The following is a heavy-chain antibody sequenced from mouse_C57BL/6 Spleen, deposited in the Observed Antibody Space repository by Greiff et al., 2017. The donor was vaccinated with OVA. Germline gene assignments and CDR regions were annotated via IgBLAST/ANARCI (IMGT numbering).Heavy chain of an antibody. J-gene: IGHJ2*01. CDR2: ISSGSSTI. D-gene: IGHD1-1*01. CDR1: GFTFSDYG. V-gene: IGHV5-17*01. Sequence: VQLQQSGGGLVKPGGSLKLSCAASGFTFSDYGMHWVRQAPEKGLEWVAYISSGSSTIYYADTVKGRFTISRDNAKNTLFLQMTSLRSEDTAMYYCARNYGSWNFDYWGQGTTLTVSS. CDR3: ARNYGSWNFDY.